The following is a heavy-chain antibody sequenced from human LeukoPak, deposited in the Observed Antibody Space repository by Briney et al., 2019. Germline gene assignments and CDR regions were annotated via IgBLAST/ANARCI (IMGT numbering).Heavy chain of an antibody. CDR2: IYYSGST. CDR3: ARDSTSQPDY. V-gene: IGHV4-39*07. J-gene: IGHJ4*02. Sequence: SETLSLTCIVSGGSINSYYWSWIRQPPGKGLEWIGSIYYSGSTYYNPSLKSRVTISVDTSKNQFSLKLSSVTAADTAVYYCARDSTSQPDYWGQGTLVTVSS. CDR1: GGSINSYY.